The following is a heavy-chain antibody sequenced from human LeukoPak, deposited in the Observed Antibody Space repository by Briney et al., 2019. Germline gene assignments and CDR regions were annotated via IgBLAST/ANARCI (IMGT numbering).Heavy chain of an antibody. CDR3: TRDTGCPGGTCYSFYDY. V-gene: IGHV1-69*04. D-gene: IGHD2-15*01. J-gene: IGHJ4*02. CDR2: IIPILGIA. CDR1: GGTFSSYA. Sequence: GASVKVSCKASGGTFSSYAISWVRQAPGQGLEWMGRIIPILGIANYAQKFQGRVTITADKSTSTAYMELSSLRSEDTAVYYCTRDTGCPGGTCYSFYDYWGQGTLVTVSS.